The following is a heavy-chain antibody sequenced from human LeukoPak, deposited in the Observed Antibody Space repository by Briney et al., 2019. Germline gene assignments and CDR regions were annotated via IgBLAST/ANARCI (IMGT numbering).Heavy chain of an antibody. J-gene: IGHJ4*02. CDR2: IKSITDGGTT. CDR1: GFTFSNAW. V-gene: IGHV3-15*01. Sequence: PGGSLRLSCAASGFTFSNAWMSWVRQAPGKGLEWVGRIKSITDGGTTDYAAPVKGRFTISRDDSKNTLYLQMNSLKTEDTAVYYCTTDPYYYDSSAYTSDYWGQGTLVTVSS. D-gene: IGHD3-22*01. CDR3: TTDPYYYDSSAYTSDY.